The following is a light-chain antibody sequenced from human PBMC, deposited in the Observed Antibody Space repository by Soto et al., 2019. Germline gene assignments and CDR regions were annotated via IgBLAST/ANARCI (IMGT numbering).Light chain of an antibody. CDR2: GAS. V-gene: IGKV3-20*01. CDR1: QSVSSNY. CDR3: QQYGSSLTWT. J-gene: IGKJ1*01. Sequence: EIVLTQSPGTLSLSPGERATLSCRASQSVSSNYLAWYQQKPGQAPRLLIYGASSRATSIPDRFSGSGSGTDFTLTISRLEPEDFAVYYCQQYGSSLTWTFGQGTKVEIK.